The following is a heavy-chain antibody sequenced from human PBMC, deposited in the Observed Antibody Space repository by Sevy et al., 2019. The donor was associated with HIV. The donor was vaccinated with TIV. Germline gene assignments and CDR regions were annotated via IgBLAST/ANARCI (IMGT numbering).Heavy chain of an antibody. D-gene: IGHD3-3*01. CDR2: ISGSGGST. CDR1: GFSFSSYA. V-gene: IGHV3-23*01. CDR3: ARRPDLGVVILTGVLDV. J-gene: IGHJ6*02. Sequence: GGYLRLSCAASGFSFSSYAMSWVRQTPGKGLQWVSVISGSGGSTYYADSVKGRFTIFRDNSRNTVHLQMNSLRAEDTAVYYCARRPDLGVVILTGVLDVWGQGTTVTVSS.